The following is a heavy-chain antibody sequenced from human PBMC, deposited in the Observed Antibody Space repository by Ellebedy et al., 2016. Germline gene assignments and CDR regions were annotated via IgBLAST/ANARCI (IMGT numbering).Heavy chain of an antibody. Sequence: GGSLRLSCAASGFTFSSYGMHWVRQAPGQGLEWVAVIWYDGSNKYYADSVKGRFTISRDNSKNTLYLQMSSLTAGDTAVYYCARDEPGGSAHFDYWGQGTLVTVSS. D-gene: IGHD3-10*01. V-gene: IGHV3-33*08. J-gene: IGHJ4*02. CDR2: IWYDGSNK. CDR1: GFTFSSYG. CDR3: ARDEPGGSAHFDY.